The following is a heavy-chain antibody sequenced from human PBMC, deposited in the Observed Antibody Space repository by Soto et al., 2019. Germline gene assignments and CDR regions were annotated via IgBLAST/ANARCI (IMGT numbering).Heavy chain of an antibody. CDR1: GFTFSSYG. J-gene: IGHJ5*02. V-gene: IGHV3-33*01. D-gene: IGHD2-2*02. Sequence: SLRLSCAASGFTFSSYGMHWVRQAPGKGLEWVAVIWYDGSNKYYADSVKGRFTISRDNSKNTLYLQMNSLRAEDTAVYYCARDPQLLYGVGFDPWGQGTLVTVSS. CDR3: ARDPQLLYGVGFDP. CDR2: IWYDGSNK.